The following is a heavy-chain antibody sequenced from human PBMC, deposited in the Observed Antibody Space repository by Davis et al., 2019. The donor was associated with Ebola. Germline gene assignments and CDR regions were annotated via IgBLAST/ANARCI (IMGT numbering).Heavy chain of an antibody. D-gene: IGHD4-17*01. V-gene: IGHV3-23*01. J-gene: IGHJ6*02. Sequence: GESLKISCAASGFTSTSYSMTWVRQAPGKGLEWVSGISGSGSTYYADSVKGRFTFSRDNSKNTLYLQMNSLRAEDTAVYYCAKGSLYGSRSITAGMDVWGQGTTVTVSS. CDR2: ISGSGST. CDR3: AKGSLYGSRSITAGMDV. CDR1: GFTSTSYS.